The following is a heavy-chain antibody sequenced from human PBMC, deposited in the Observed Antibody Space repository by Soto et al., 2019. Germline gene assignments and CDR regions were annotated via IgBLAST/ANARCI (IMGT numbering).Heavy chain of an antibody. J-gene: IGHJ5*02. D-gene: IGHD3-22*01. CDR2: IFPSDSDT. Sequence: PGESLKISCRTSGYRFTSYWIAWVRQMPGRGLEWMGIIFPSDSDTRYSPSFQGQVTISADRSTSTVFLQWASLKASDTAVYFCARKDKSGYFNWFDPWGQGTLVTVSS. CDR3: ARKDKSGYFNWFDP. V-gene: IGHV5-51*01. CDR1: GYRFTSYW.